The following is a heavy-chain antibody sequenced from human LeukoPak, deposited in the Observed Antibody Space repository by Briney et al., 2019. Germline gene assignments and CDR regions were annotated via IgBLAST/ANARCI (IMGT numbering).Heavy chain of an antibody. CDR2: VYTGGTT. CDR1: GLTVSSNY. D-gene: IGHD3-3*01. J-gene: IGHJ4*02. V-gene: IGHV3-53*01. Sequence: PGGSLRLPCAASGLTVSSNYMAWVRQVPGKGLEWVSVVYTGGTTYYADSVKGRFTVFSDNSKNTLYLQMNSLRAEDTAMYYCAREGYDRTLDYWGQGTLVIVSS. CDR3: AREGYDRTLDY.